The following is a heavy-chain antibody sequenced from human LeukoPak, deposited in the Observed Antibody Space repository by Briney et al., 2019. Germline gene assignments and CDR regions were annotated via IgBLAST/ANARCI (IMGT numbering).Heavy chain of an antibody. J-gene: IGHJ4*02. D-gene: IGHD3-10*01. Sequence: SETLSLTCTVSGGSITTGGYYWSWVRQHPVKGLEWIGYISYSGSTYYNPSLKSRLTISQDTSTNQFSLKLSSVTAADTAVYYCARNGYAYGLDYWGQGTLVTVSS. V-gene: IGHV4-31*03. CDR3: ARNGYAYGLDY. CDR1: GGSITTGGYY. CDR2: ISYSGST.